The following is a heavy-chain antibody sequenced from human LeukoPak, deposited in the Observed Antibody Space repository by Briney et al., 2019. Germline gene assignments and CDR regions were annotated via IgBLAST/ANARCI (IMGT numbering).Heavy chain of an antibody. CDR1: GFTFSTYA. J-gene: IGHJ4*02. Sequence: GGSLRLSCAASGFTFSTYAMNWVRQAPGKGLEWVSAISGSGSSTYYADSVKGRFTISRDNSKNTLYLQMNSLRTGDTALYYCAKDNPLDYWGQGTLVIVSS. CDR3: AKDNPLDY. D-gene: IGHD1-14*01. CDR2: ISGSGSST. V-gene: IGHV3-23*01.